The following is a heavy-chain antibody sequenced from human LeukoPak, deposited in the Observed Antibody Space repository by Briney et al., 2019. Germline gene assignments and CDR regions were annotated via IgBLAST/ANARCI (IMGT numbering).Heavy chain of an antibody. CDR1: GFSFGGYA. V-gene: IGHV3-9*01. CDR3: ARAPGEWELADY. D-gene: IGHD1-26*01. Sequence: QAGRSLRLSCAASGFSFGGYALHWVRQAPGKGLEWVASISWNSGDIVHADSVKGRFTISRDNAKNSLYLQMDSLRTEDTALYYCARAPGEWELADYWGQGTLVTVSS. CDR2: ISWNSGDI. J-gene: IGHJ4*02.